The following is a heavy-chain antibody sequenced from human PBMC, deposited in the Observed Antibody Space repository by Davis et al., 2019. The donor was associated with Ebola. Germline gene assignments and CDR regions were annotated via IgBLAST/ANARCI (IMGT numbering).Heavy chain of an antibody. Sequence: GGSLRLSCAASGFTFSTYSMNWVRQAPGKGLEWVSSISSSSSYIYYADSVKGRFTISRDNAKNSLYLQMNSLRAEDTAAYYCAREGSFTVWFDYWGQGTLVTVSS. CDR3: AREGSFTVWFDY. CDR2: ISSSSSYI. CDR1: GFTFSTYS. V-gene: IGHV3-21*01. D-gene: IGHD3-3*01. J-gene: IGHJ4*02.